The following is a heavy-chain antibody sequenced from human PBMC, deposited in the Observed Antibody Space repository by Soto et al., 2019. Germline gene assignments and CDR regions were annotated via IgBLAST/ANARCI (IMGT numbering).Heavy chain of an antibody. J-gene: IGHJ4*02. CDR2: IYSSGST. CDR3: ARGYSYTQPVFDY. CDR1: GFTVSNNY. V-gene: IGHV3-53*01. D-gene: IGHD5-18*01. Sequence: PGGSLRLSCAASGFTVSNNYMTWVRQAPGKGLEWVSFIYSSGSTYYADSVKGRFTTSRDNFKNTLYLQMNSLRAEDTAVYYCARGYSYTQPVFDYWGLGTLVTVSS.